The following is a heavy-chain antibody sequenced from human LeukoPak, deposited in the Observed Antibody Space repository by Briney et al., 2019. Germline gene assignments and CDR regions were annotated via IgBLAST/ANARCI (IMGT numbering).Heavy chain of an antibody. J-gene: IGHJ4*02. CDR2: FEYGGST. CDR1: GGSISSSSYY. V-gene: IGHV4-39*07. CDR3: ARAPVLRYFDWSSYYFDY. D-gene: IGHD3-9*01. Sequence: PSETLSLTCTVSGGSISSSSYYWGWIRQAPGKGLEWIGSFEYGGSTYYNPSLKSRVTISVDTSKNQFSLKLSSVTAADTAVYYCARAPVLRYFDWSSYYFDYWGQGTLVTVSS.